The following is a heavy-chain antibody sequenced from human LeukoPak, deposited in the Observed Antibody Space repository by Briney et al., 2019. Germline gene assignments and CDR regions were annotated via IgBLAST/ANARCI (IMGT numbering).Heavy chain of an antibody. CDR1: GFTFDDYA. CDR3: AKGHTYYYDSSGYYYFDY. D-gene: IGHD3-22*01. J-gene: IGHJ4*02. V-gene: IGHV3-9*03. Sequence: GGSLRLSCAASGFTFDDYAMRGVRQAPGKGLEWVSGISWNSGSIGYADSVKGRFTISRDNAKNSLYLQMNSLRAEDMALYYCAKGHTYYYDSSGYYYFDYWGQGTLVTVSS. CDR2: ISWNSGSI.